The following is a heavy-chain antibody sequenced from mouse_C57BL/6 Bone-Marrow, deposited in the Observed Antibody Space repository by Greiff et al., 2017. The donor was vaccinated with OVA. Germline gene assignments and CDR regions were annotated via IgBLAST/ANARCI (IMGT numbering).Heavy chain of an antibody. CDR3: AIYGSSWNYYAMDY. Sequence: EVQLQQSGPGLVKPGASVTISCKASGYSFTGYYMNWVKQSPEKSLEWIGEINPSTGGTTYNQQFTAKATVTVDKSTSTAYMQLKSLTSEDTALYYCAIYGSSWNYYAMDYWGQGTSVTVSS. D-gene: IGHD1-1*01. J-gene: IGHJ4*01. CDR1: GYSFTGYY. CDR2: INPSTGGT. V-gene: IGHV1-42*01.